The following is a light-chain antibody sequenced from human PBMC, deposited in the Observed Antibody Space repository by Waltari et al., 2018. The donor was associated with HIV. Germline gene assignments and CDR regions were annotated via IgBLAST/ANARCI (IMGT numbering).Light chain of an antibody. CDR1: RNDVGGYDY. Sequence: QSALTQPPSASGSPGQAVPISCTGTRNDVGGYDYVSWYQQFPGKAPKLIIYQATKRPSVVPERFVGSKSGSTASLTVSGRQAEDEADYYCTSYAGSTFTIFGGGTKLTVL. J-gene: IGLJ2*01. V-gene: IGLV2-8*01. CDR3: TSYAGSTFTI. CDR2: QAT.